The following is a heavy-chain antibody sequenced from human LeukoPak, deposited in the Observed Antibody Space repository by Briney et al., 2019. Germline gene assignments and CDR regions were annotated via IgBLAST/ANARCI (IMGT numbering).Heavy chain of an antibody. V-gene: IGHV4-39*07. D-gene: IGHD2-2*01. J-gene: IGHJ4*02. Sequence: SETLSLTCTVSGGSISSSTYYWGWIRQPPGKGLEWIGTIYYSGSTYYTPSLKSRVTISVDTSKNQFSLKLSSVTAADTAVYYCAGAGGTPASFDYWGQGTLVTVSS. CDR1: GGSISSSTYY. CDR3: AGAGGTPASFDY. CDR2: IYYSGST.